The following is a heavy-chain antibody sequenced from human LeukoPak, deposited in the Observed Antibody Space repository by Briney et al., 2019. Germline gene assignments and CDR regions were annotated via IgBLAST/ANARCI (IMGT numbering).Heavy chain of an antibody. D-gene: IGHD1-14*01. V-gene: IGHV3-9*01. Sequence: GGSLRLSCAASGFTFDDYAMHWARQAPGKGLEWVSGISWNSGSIGYADSVKGRFTISRDNAKNSLYLQMNSLRAEDTAVYYCARDRGNQRGYYYYYMDVWGKGTTVTVSS. CDR3: ARDRGNQRGYYYYYMDV. CDR2: ISWNSGSI. CDR1: GFTFDDYA. J-gene: IGHJ6*03.